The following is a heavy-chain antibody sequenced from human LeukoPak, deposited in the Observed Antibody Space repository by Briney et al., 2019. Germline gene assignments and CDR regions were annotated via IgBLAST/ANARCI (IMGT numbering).Heavy chain of an antibody. CDR3: ARDPGYGYSGAFDI. CDR1: GFTFSDHH. D-gene: IGHD5-18*01. V-gene: IGHV3-11*04. J-gene: IGHJ3*02. Sequence: PGGSLRLSCASSGFTFSDHHMSWIRQAPGKGLEWVSKIGLGGSTIEYAESVKGRFTISRDNVKNSLYLQMNSLRAEDTAVYYCARDPGYGYSGAFDIWGQGTMVTVSS. CDR2: IGLGGSTI.